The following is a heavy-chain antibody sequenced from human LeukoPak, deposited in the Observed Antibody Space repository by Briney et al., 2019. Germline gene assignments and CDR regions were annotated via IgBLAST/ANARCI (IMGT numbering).Heavy chain of an antibody. CDR2: ISYDGSNK. D-gene: IGHD1-26*01. CDR1: GFTFSSYA. V-gene: IGHV3-30-3*01. Sequence: GGSLRLSCAASGFTFSSYAMHWVRQAPGKGLEWVAVISYDGSNKYYADSVKGRFTISRDNSKNTLYLQMNSLRAEDTAVYYCARDRGAAPAHYMDVWGKGTTVTVSS. J-gene: IGHJ6*03. CDR3: ARDRGAAPAHYMDV.